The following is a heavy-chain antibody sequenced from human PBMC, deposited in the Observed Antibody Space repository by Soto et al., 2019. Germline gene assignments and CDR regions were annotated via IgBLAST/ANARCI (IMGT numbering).Heavy chain of an antibody. CDR1: GGSISSSSYY. CDR2: IYYSGST. D-gene: IGHD3-9*01. V-gene: IGHV4-39*01. Sequence: QLQLQESGPGLVKPSETLSLTCTVSGGSISSSSYYWGWIRQPPGKGLEWIGSIYYSGSTYYNPSLKRRVPLSVDPSNNQFSLKLSSVTAADTAVYYCARGFSYYDILTGYSNYYMDFWGKGTTVTVSS. J-gene: IGHJ6*03. CDR3: ARGFSYYDILTGYSNYYMDF.